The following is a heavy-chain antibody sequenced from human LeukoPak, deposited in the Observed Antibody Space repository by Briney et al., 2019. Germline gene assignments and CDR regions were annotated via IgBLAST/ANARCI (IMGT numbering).Heavy chain of an antibody. J-gene: IGHJ4*02. CDR1: GFTFSDAW. CDR2: IKSETNGGTI. V-gene: IGHV3-15*01. CDR3: SAGTGRSDFDY. Sequence: GGSLRLSCAASGFTFSDAWVSWVRQAPGKGLEWIGRIKSETNGGTIDYAAPVNGRFTLSRDDSKHTLDLQMNRLKTEDTGVYYCSAGTGRSDFDYWGQGTLVIVSS. D-gene: IGHD1-1*01.